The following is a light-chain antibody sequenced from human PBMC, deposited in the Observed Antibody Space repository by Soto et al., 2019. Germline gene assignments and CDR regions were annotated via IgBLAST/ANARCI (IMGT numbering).Light chain of an antibody. Sequence: DIQMTQSPSTLSASVGDRVTITCRASQSISSWLAWYQQKPGKAPKILIYQASSLKSGVPSRFSGSGSGTEFALTISSLQADDFATYYCQQYKNYPTFGQGTKVKI. V-gene: IGKV1-5*03. CDR2: QAS. CDR1: QSISSW. J-gene: IGKJ1*01. CDR3: QQYKNYPT.